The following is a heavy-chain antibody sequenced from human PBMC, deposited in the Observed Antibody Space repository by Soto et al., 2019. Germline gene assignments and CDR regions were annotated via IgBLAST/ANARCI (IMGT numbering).Heavy chain of an antibody. D-gene: IGHD2-15*01. CDR3: ARDSATQGGAFDI. J-gene: IGHJ3*02. Sequence: ASVKVSCKASGGTSSSYTISWVRQAPGQGLEWMGRIIPILGIANYAQKFQGRVTITADKSTSTAYMELSSLRSEDTAVYYCARDSATQGGAFDIWGQGTMVTVSS. CDR1: GGTSSSYT. CDR2: IIPILGIA. V-gene: IGHV1-69*04.